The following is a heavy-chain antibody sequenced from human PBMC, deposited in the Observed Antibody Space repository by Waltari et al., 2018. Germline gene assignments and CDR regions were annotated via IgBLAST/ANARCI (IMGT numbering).Heavy chain of an antibody. CDR3: ARGAMIVVVTDYYYYMDV. CDR2: IIPILGIA. D-gene: IGHD3-22*01. V-gene: IGHV1-69*04. CDR1: GGTFSSYA. Sequence: QVQLVQSGAEVKKPGSSVKVSCKDSGGTFSSYAISWVRQAPGPGLEWMGGIIPILGIANYAQKFQGRVTITADESTSTAYMELSSLRSEETAVYYCARGAMIVVVTDYYYYMDVWGKGTTVTVSS. J-gene: IGHJ6*03.